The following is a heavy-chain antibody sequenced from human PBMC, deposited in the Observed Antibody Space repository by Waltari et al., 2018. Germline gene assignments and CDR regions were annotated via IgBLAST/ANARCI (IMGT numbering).Heavy chain of an antibody. D-gene: IGHD1-7*01. J-gene: IGHJ3*02. V-gene: IGHV4-59*01. CDR1: GDSLGTNY. CDR3: ARALWRVGTRGDFFDI. Sequence: QVQLRESGPGLVKSSETLSLTCSVSGDSLGTNYWSWIRQSPGKGLEWIGYVQSSGSTDYNPSVRGRVTMSADASKNQFSLTLKSLTAADTATYFCARALWRVGTRGDFFDIWGRGTTVTVS. CDR2: VQSSGST.